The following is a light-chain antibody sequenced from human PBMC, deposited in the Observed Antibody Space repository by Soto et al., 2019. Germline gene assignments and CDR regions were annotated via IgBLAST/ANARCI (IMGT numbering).Light chain of an antibody. CDR2: DVS. CDR1: SSDGGGYDY. Sequence: QSVLTQPASVSGSPGQSITISCTGSSSDGGGYDYVSWYQQYPGKAPKLMIYDVSNRPSGVSNRFSGSKSGNTASLTISGLQADDEADYYCSSFTSSTTRVFGTGTKVTVL. CDR3: SSFTSSTTRV. J-gene: IGLJ1*01. V-gene: IGLV2-14*01.